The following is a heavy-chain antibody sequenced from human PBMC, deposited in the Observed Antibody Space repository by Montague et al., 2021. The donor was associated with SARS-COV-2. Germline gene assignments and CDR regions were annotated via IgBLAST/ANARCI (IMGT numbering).Heavy chain of an antibody. J-gene: IGHJ6*02. D-gene: IGHD5-12*01. V-gene: IGHV4-59*08. Sequence: SETLSLTCSVSGGSISGYYWSCIRQPPGKGLEWIGYIYYSGSINYNPSLKSRLTISVDTSKNQFSLKLSSVTAADTAVYYCARRYRWAMEVWGQGTTVTVSS. CDR1: GGSISGYY. CDR3: ARRYRWAMEV. CDR2: IYYSGSI.